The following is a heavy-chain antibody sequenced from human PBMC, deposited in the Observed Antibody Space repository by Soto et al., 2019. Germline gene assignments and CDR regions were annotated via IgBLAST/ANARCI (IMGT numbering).Heavy chain of an antibody. D-gene: IGHD3-3*01. CDR2: IYNGGST. J-gene: IGHJ4*02. CDR3: ARAPVGLDTISYFDY. Sequence: SETLSLTCTVSGDSVSSVGFHWAWLRRPPGKGLEWIGYIYNGGSTYYRPSLESRMHTSLDATRNHYSLRLTSVTAADTAVYFCARAPVGLDTISYFDYWGQGKLVTVSS. CDR1: GDSVSSVGFH. V-gene: IGHV4-30-4*01.